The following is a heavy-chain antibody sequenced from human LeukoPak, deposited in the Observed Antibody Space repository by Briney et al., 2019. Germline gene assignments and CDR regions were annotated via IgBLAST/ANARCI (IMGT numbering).Heavy chain of an antibody. V-gene: IGHV3-7*01. Sequence: PGGSLRLSCAASGFTFSYYWMRWVRQAPGKGLEWVANIKEDGSEKYYVDSVRGRFIVSIDNAKNSLYLQMSSLRAEDTAVNYCLSTSGPWGQGTLVTVSS. CDR3: LSTSGP. D-gene: IGHD1-26*01. CDR1: GFTFSYYW. CDR2: IKEDGSEK. J-gene: IGHJ5*02.